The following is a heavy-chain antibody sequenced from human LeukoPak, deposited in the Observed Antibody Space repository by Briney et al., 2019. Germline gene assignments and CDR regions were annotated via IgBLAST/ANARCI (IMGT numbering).Heavy chain of an antibody. Sequence: PSETLSLTCAVYGESFSGYYWSWIRQPPGKGLEWIGEINHSGSTYYNPSLKSRVTISVDTSKNQFSLKLSSVTAADTAVYYCARQSINTEIFDYWGQGTLVTVSS. CDR2: INHSGST. D-gene: IGHD5-24*01. J-gene: IGHJ4*02. V-gene: IGHV4-34*01. CDR3: ARQSINTEIFDY. CDR1: GESFSGYY.